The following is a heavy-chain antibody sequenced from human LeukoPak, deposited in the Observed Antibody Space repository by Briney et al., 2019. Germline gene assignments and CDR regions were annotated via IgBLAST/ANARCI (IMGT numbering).Heavy chain of an antibody. CDR1: GGTFSSYA. CDR2: IIPIFGTA. D-gene: IGHD3-10*01. CDR3: ARSGRYYYGSGNNWFDP. V-gene: IGHV1-69*05. J-gene: IGHJ5*02. Sequence: ASVKVSCKASGGTFSSYAISWVRQAPGQGLEWMGGIIPIFGTANYAQKFQGRVTITTDESTSTAYMELSSLRSEDTAVYYCARSGRYYYGSGNNWFDPWGQGTLVTVSS.